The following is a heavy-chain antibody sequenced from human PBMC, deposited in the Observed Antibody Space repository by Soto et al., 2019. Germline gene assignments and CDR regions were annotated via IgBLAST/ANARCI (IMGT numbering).Heavy chain of an antibody. V-gene: IGHV1-2*02. Sequence: QVQLMQSGAEMKKPGASVKVSCKASGYTFTGYFMHWVRQAPGQGLEWMGWINTNSGATKYAHKFQGRVTMTRDTSISTAYMELSGLTSDATAVYFCARGGGTILAPLPWGQGTLVTVSS. CDR1: GYTFTGYF. CDR3: ARGGGTILAPLP. CDR2: INTNSGAT. J-gene: IGHJ5*02. D-gene: IGHD3-3*01.